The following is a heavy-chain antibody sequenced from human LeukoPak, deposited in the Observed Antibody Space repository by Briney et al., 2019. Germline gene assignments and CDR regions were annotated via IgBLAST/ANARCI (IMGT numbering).Heavy chain of an antibody. J-gene: IGHJ5*02. V-gene: IGHV4-39*07. CDR3: ARNYNSGNYYSWFDP. D-gene: IGHD3-10*01. CDR2: IYYSGST. Sequence: SETLSLTCTVSGSSISSSSYYWGWIRQPPGKGLEWIGSIYYSGSTYYNPSLKSRVTISVDTSKNQFSLKLSSVTAADTAVYYCARNYNSGNYYSWFDPWGQGTLVTVSS. CDR1: GSSISSSSYY.